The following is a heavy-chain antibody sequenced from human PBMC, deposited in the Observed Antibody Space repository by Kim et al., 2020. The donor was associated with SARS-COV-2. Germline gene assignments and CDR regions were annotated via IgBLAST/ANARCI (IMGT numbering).Heavy chain of an antibody. J-gene: IGHJ2*01. CDR1: GFTVSSNY. CDR3: AREVLSSGYTTHPYWYFDL. V-gene: IGHV3-66*02. D-gene: IGHD3-22*01. Sequence: GGSLRLSCAASGFTVSSNYMSWVRQAPGKGLEWVSVIYSGGSTYYADSVKGRFTISRDNSKNTLYLQMNSLRAEDTAGYYCAREVLSSGYTTHPYWYFDLWGRGTLVTVSS. CDR2: IYSGGST.